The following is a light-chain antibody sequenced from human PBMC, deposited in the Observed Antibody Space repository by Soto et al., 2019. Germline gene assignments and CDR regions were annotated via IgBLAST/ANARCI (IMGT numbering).Light chain of an antibody. CDR1: QSVRSNF. V-gene: IGKV3-20*01. J-gene: IGKJ5*01. CDR3: QQYGSSPPIT. Sequence: IVLTQSPGTLSLSPGERATLSCRASQSVRSNFLAWYQQKPGQAPRLLIYGASSRATGIPDRFSGSGSGTDFTLTISRLEPEDSAVYYCQQYGSSPPITFGQGTRLEIK. CDR2: GAS.